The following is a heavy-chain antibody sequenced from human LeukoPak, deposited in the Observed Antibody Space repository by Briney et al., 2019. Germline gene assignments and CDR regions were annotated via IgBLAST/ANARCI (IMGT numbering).Heavy chain of an antibody. D-gene: IGHD2-2*02. Sequence: ASVKVSCKASGYTFTSYGISWVRQAPGEGLEWMGWISAYNGNTNYAQKLQGRVTMTTDTSTSTAYMELRSLRSDDTAVYYCARGYCSSTSCYTGDYWGQGTLVTVSS. J-gene: IGHJ4*02. V-gene: IGHV1-18*01. CDR1: GYTFTSYG. CDR2: ISAYNGNT. CDR3: ARGYCSSTSCYTGDY.